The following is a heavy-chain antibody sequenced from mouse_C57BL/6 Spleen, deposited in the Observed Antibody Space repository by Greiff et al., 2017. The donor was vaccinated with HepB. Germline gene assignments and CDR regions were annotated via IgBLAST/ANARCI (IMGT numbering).Heavy chain of an antibody. V-gene: IGHV1-52*01. Sequence: VQLQQPGAELVRPGSSVKLSCKASGYTFTSYWMHWVKQRPIQGLEWIGNIDPSDSETHYNQKFKDKATLTVDKSSSTAYMQLSSLTSEDSAVYYGARGRDYYGSPFAYWGQGTLVTVSA. CDR3: ARGRDYYGSPFAY. J-gene: IGHJ3*01. D-gene: IGHD1-1*01. CDR1: GYTFTSYW. CDR2: IDPSDSET.